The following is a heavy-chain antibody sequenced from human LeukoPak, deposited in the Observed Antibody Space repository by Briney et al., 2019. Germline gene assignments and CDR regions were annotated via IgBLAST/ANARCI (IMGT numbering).Heavy chain of an antibody. Sequence: PSETLSLTCTVSGGPISSGGYYWSWIRQPPGKGLEWIGYIYYSGSTYYNPSLKSRVTISVDTSKNQFSLKLSSVTAADTAVYYCARAAPAATLDYWGQGTLVTVSS. D-gene: IGHD2-15*01. CDR2: IYYSGST. V-gene: IGHV4-31*03. CDR3: ARAAPAATLDY. J-gene: IGHJ4*02. CDR1: GGPISSGGYY.